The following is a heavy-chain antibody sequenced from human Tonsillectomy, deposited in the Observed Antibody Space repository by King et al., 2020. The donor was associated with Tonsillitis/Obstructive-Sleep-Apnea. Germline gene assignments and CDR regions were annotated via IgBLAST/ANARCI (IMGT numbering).Heavy chain of an antibody. CDR3: AGSSVGYDILTGPGYYYYYMDV. CDR1: GGTFSSYA. J-gene: IGHJ6*03. D-gene: IGHD3-9*01. CDR2: IIPIFGTA. Sequence: QLVQSGAEVKKPGSSLMVSCKASGGTFSSYAIIWVLQAPGQGLEWMGGIIPIFGTANYAPKFQGRVTITADESTSTAYMELSSLRSEDRAVYYCAGSSVGYDILTGPGYYYYYMDVWGKGTTGTVSS. V-gene: IGHV1-69*01.